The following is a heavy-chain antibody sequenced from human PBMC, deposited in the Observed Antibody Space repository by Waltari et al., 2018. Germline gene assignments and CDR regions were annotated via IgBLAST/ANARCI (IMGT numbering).Heavy chain of an antibody. CDR1: VFSFISHA. D-gene: IGHD3-3*01. V-gene: IGHV3-23*01. Sequence: EVQLLESGGGLVPPGVSLILSCSSSVFSFISHAMSWVRQTSGKGLEWVSAISVSTSSRYYADSVRGRFTVSRDNSKNALYLQMKSLRAEDTAVYYCAKSLHYDLWSGYLTSDFWGQGTLVTVSS. CDR2: ISVSTSSR. J-gene: IGHJ4*02. CDR3: AKSLHYDLWSGYLTSDF.